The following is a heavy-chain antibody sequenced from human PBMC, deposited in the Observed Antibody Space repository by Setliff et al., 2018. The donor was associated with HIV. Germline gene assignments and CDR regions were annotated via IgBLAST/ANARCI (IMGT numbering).Heavy chain of an antibody. CDR1: GYTFTSYG. V-gene: IGHV1-18*01. CDR2: ISAYNGNT. CDR3: ARDYCSSTTCEDYFDY. Sequence: ASVKVSCKSSGYTFTSYGISWVRQAPGQGLEWVGWISAYNGNTNYAQKLQGRVTMTTDASTSTAYMELRSLRSDDTAVYYCARDYCSSTTCEDYFDYWGQGTLVTVSS. D-gene: IGHD2-2*01. J-gene: IGHJ4*02.